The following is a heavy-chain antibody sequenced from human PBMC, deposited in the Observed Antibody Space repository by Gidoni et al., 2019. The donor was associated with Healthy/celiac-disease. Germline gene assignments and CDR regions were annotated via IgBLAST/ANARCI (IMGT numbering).Heavy chain of an antibody. CDR1: GGPFSSSSYY. J-gene: IGHJ6*02. CDR2: IYYSGST. V-gene: IGHV4-39*01. CDR3: ARQVYYDFWSGYIEYYSYYGMDV. D-gene: IGHD3-3*01. Sequence: QLQLQVSGPGLVMPSETLPLTSTAPGGPFSSSSYYWGWIRQPPGKGLEWIGSIYYSGSTSYNPSLKSRVTISVDTSKNQFSLKLSSVTAADTAVYYCARQVYYDFWSGYIEYYSYYGMDVWGQGTTVTVSS.